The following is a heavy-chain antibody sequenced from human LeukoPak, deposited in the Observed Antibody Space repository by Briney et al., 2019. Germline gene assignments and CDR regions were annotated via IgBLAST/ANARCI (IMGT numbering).Heavy chain of an antibody. D-gene: IGHD3-10*01. CDR3: VAGPFGEAPYFVN. J-gene: IGHJ4*02. CDR1: GGSISSGGFS. CDR2: IYHSGIT. Sequence: PSETLSLTCDVSGGSISSGGFSWSWIRQPPGKGLEWIGYIYHSGITNYNPSLNSRVTISVDRPENQVSLNLRSVTAADTAVYYCVAGPFGEAPYFVNWGQGILVTVSS. V-gene: IGHV4-30-2*01.